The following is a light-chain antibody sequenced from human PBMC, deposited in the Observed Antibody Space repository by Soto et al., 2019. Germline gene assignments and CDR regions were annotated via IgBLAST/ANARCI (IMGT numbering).Light chain of an antibody. V-gene: IGKV3-15*01. CDR1: QTINNN. CDR3: QQYNSSSPET. CDR2: GAS. Sequence: EVLMTQAPATLAVSPGERATLSCRVSQTINNNVAWYQLKDGQVPRLLIYGASTRATDIPARFSGSGSGTEFTLTIRSLQPDEFATYYCQQYNSSSPETFGQGTKVDIK. J-gene: IGKJ1*01.